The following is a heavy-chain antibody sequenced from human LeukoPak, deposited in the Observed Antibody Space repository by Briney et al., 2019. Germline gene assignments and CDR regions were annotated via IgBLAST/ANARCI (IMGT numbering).Heavy chain of an antibody. J-gene: IGHJ6*03. V-gene: IGHV3-64*01. CDR3: ARATPYYDSSGYSIYYYYMDV. CDR1: GFTFSSYA. D-gene: IGHD3-22*01. CDR2: ISSNGGST. Sequence: GGSLRPSCAASGFTFSSYAMHWVRQAPGKGLEYVSAISSNGGSTYYANSVKGRFTISRDNSKNTLYLQMGSLRAEDMAVYYCARATPYYDSSGYSIYYYYMDVWGKGTTVTVSS.